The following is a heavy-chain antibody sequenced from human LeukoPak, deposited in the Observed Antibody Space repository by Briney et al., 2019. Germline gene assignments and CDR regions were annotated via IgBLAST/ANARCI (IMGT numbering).Heavy chain of an antibody. CDR3: ARALSVFFDAFDI. V-gene: IGHV4-4*02. Sequence: SGTLSLTCAVSGGSISSSNWWSWVRQPPGKGLEWIGEIYHSGSTNYNPSLRSRVTISVDKSKNQFSLKLSSVTAADTAVYYCARALSVFFDAFDIWGQGTMVTVSS. J-gene: IGHJ3*02. CDR2: IYHSGST. CDR1: GGSISSSNW. D-gene: IGHD5/OR15-5a*01.